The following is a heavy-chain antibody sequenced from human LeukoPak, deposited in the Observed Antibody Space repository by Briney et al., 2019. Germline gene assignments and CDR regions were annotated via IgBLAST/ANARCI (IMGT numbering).Heavy chain of an antibody. CDR1: GFTISSYS. D-gene: IGHD5-12*01. CDR3: ARDPGSGYEEHFDY. V-gene: IGHV3-21*01. CDR2: ISSSSSYI. J-gene: IGHJ4*02. Sequence: PGGSLRLSCAASGFTISSYSMNWVRQAPGKGLEWVSSISSSSSYIYYADSVKGRFTISRDNAKKSLYLQMNSLRAEDTAVYYCARDPGSGYEEHFDYWGQGTLVTVSS.